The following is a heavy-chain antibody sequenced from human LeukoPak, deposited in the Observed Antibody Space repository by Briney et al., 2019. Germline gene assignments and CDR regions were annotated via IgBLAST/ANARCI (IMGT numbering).Heavy chain of an antibody. D-gene: IGHD3-10*01. CDR3: AKAEGWFGELGAFDI. V-gene: IGHV3-30*02. CDR2: IRYDGSNK. CDR1: GFTFSSYG. J-gene: IGHJ3*02. Sequence: GGSLRLSCAASGFTFSSYGMHWVRQAPGKGLEWVAFIRYDGSNKYYADSVKGRFTISRDNSKNTLYLQMNSLRAEDTAVYYCAKAEGWFGELGAFDIWGQGTMVTVSS.